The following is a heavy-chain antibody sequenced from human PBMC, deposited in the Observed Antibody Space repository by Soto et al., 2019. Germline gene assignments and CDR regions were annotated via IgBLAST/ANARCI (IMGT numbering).Heavy chain of an antibody. V-gene: IGHV1-46*03. Sequence: ASVKVSCKASGYTLTSYYMHWVRQAPGQGLEWMGIINPSGGSTSYAQKFQGRVTMTRDTSTSTVYMELSSLRSEDTAVYYCARVRNRGDFDYWGQGTLVTVSS. D-gene: IGHD1-1*01. CDR1: GYTLTSYY. J-gene: IGHJ4*02. CDR3: ARVRNRGDFDY. CDR2: INPSGGST.